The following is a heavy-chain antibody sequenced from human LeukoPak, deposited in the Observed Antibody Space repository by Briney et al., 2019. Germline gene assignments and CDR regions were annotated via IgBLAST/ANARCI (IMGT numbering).Heavy chain of an antibody. CDR1: GGTFSSYV. Sequence: ASVKVSCKASGGTFSSYVFAWVRQAPGQGPEWMGGIMPLFGTANYAQKFQGRVTIIADESMRTVYMNMSSLTSEDTAMYYCARAPELPDYDYPNYMDVWGKGTTVTVSS. V-gene: IGHV1-69*13. CDR2: IMPLFGTA. J-gene: IGHJ6*03. CDR3: ARAPELPDYDYPNYMDV. D-gene: IGHD1-7*01.